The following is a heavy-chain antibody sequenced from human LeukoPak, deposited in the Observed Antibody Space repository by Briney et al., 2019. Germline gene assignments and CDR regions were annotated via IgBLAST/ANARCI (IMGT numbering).Heavy chain of an antibody. CDR3: ARDVRRIADYYFGY. D-gene: IGHD6-13*01. V-gene: IGHV3-30*03. Sequence: GGSLRLSCAASGFTFSNYAIHWVRQAPGKGLEWVAVISSDGRDKHHADSVKGRFTISRDNSKNTLYLQTNSLRAEDTAVYYCARDVRRIADYYFGYWGQGTLVTVSS. J-gene: IGHJ4*02. CDR2: ISSDGRDK. CDR1: GFTFSNYA.